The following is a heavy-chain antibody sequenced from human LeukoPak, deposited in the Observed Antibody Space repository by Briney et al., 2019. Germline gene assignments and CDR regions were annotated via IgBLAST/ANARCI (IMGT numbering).Heavy chain of an antibody. CDR1: GFTFSNFW. Sequence: QPGGSLRLSCAVSGFTFSNFWMSGVRQAPGRGLEWVANIHPEGNEKYHVESVKGRFTISRDNTKNLLFLQMNGLRVEDTAVYYCARRDDFSGDHWGQGTLVTVSS. D-gene: IGHD1-1*01. V-gene: IGHV3-7*01. CDR3: ARRDDFSGDH. J-gene: IGHJ4*02. CDR2: IHPEGNEK.